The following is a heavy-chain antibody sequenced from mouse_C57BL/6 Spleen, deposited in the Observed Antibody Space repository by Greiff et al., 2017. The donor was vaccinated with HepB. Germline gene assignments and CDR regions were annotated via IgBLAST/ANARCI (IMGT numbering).Heavy chain of an antibody. D-gene: IGHD4-1*01. V-gene: IGHV5-6*02. CDR2: ISSGGSYT. CDR1: GFTFSSYG. J-gene: IGHJ1*03. CDR3: ARRATGDWYFDV. Sequence: EVKLLESGGDLVKPGGSLKLSCAASGFTFSSYGMSWVRQTPDKRLEWVATISSGGSYTYYPDSVKGRCTISRDNAKNTLYLQMSSLKSEDTAMYYCARRATGDWYFDVWGTGTTVTVSS.